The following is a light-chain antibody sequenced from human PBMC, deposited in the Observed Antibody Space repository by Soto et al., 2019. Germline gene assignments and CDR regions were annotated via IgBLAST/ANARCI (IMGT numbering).Light chain of an antibody. CDR3: QQYYSTPCT. CDR2: WAS. CDR1: QSVLYSSNNKNY. Sequence: DIVMTQSPDSLAVCLGERATINCKSSQSVLYSSNNKNYLAWYRQKPGQPPKLLIYWASTRDSGVPDRFSGSGSGTDFTLTISSLQAEDVAVYYCQQYYSTPCTFGQGTKVEIK. V-gene: IGKV4-1*01. J-gene: IGKJ1*01.